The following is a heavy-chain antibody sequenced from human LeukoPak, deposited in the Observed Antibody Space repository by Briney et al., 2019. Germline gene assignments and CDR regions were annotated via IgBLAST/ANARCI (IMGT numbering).Heavy chain of an antibody. J-gene: IGHJ1*01. V-gene: IGHV1-2*04. CDR1: GYSFTNYA. CDR3: ARAAADAAEYFQH. CDR2: INPNSGGT. D-gene: IGHD6-13*01. Sequence: ASVKVSCKASGYSFTNYAMNWVRQAPGQGLEWMGWINPNSGGTNYAQKFQGWVTMTRDTSISTAYMELSRLRSDDTAVYYCARAAADAAEYFQHWGQGTLVTVSS.